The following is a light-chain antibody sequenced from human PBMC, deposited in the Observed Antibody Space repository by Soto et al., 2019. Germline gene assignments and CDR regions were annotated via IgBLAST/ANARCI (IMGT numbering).Light chain of an antibody. CDR2: EVT. Sequence: QSVLTQPASVSGSPGQSITISCTGTSSDIGAYDYVSWFQQHPDKAPKLMLSEVTNRPSGVSHRFSGSKSGNAASLTIAGYQAEDEAYYFCFSFTTAHTRIFGTGTKVTVL. V-gene: IGLV2-14*01. J-gene: IGLJ1*01. CDR1: SSDIGAYDY. CDR3: FSFTTAHTRI.